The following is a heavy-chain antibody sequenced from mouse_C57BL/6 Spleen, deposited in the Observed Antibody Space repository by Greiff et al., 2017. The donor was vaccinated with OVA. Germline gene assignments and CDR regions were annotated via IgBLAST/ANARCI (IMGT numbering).Heavy chain of an antibody. CDR1: GFTFSSYA. CDR2: ISDGGSYT. V-gene: IGHV5-4*01. Sequence: EVQGVESGGGLVKPGGSLKLSCAASGFTFSSYAMSWVRQTPEKRLEWVATISDGGSYTYYPDNVKGRFTISRDNAKNNLYLQMSHLKSEDTAMYYCARGPGWLLHYYAMDYWGQGTSVTVSS. D-gene: IGHD2-3*01. J-gene: IGHJ4*01. CDR3: ARGPGWLLHYYAMDY.